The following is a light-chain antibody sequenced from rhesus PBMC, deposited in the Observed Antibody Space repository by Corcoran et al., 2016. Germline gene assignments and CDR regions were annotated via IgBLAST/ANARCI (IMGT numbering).Light chain of an antibody. J-gene: IGLJ1*01. CDR2: EVY. CDR1: SGDIGSFNA. Sequence: QAAPTQSPSVSGSAGQSVTFSCTGTSGDIGSFNAVSWLQQHPGKAPKLIIYEVYRRPSGVSDRFSGSKSGNTASLTISGLQADDEADYYCNSYAGSGTYIFGTGTRLTVL. CDR3: NSYAGSGTYI. V-gene: IGLV2-19*02.